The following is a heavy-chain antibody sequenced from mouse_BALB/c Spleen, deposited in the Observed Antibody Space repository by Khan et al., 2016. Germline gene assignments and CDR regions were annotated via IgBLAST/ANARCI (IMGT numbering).Heavy chain of an antibody. CDR3: ARTDRRGYFDY. V-gene: IGHV1-9*01. Sequence: QVQLQQSGAELMKPGASVKISCKATGYTFSSYWIEWVKQRPGHGLEWIGEILPGSGSTNYNEKFRGKATFTADTSSNTAYMQLSSPTSEDSAVHYCARTDRRGYFDYWGQGTTLTVSS. CDR2: ILPGSGST. J-gene: IGHJ2*01. CDR1: GYTFSSYW.